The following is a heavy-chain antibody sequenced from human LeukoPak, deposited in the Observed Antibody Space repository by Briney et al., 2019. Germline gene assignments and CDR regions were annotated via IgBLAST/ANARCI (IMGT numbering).Heavy chain of an antibody. D-gene: IGHD3-22*01. CDR2: INPNSGGT. J-gene: IGHJ4*02. CDR3: ARPTESITMIVVVIDLDY. CDR1: GYTFTGYY. Sequence: ASVKVSCKASGYTFTGYYMHWVRQAPGQGLEWMGWINPNSGGTNYAQKFQGRVTMTRDTSNSTAYMELSRLRSDDTAVYYCARPTESITMIVVVIDLDYWGQGTLVTVSS. V-gene: IGHV1-2*02.